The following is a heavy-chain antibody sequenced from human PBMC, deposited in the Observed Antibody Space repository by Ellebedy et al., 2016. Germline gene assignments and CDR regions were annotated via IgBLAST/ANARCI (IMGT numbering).Heavy chain of an antibody. V-gene: IGHV2-5*01. D-gene: IGHD3-22*01. Sequence: SGPTLVKPTQTLTLTCTFSGFSLSTSGAAVGWIRQPPGKALQWLAILYWNDDKPYSPSLRGRLTITKDTSKNQVVLTMTNMDPVDTATYYCAQRLAYSYDSTGYWDYWGQGTLVTVSS. CDR1: GFSLSTSGAA. CDR3: AQRLAYSYDSTGYWDY. J-gene: IGHJ4*02. CDR2: LYWNDDK.